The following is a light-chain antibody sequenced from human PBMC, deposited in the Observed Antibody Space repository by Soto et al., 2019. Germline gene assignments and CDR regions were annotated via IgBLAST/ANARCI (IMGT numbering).Light chain of an antibody. J-gene: IGKJ1*01. CDR2: DAS. CDR3: QQYNSYSQT. Sequence: DIHMTQSPSSLSASVGDRVTITCWASQSISSWLAWYQQKPGKAPKLLIYDASSLESGVPSRFSGSGSGTEFTLTISSLQPDDFATYYCQQYNSYSQTFGQGTKVDIK. CDR1: QSISSW. V-gene: IGKV1-5*01.